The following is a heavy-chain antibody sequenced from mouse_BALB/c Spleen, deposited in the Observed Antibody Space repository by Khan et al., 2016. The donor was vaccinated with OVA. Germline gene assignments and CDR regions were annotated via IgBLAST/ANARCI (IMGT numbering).Heavy chain of an antibody. CDR2: IYPGDGST. J-gene: IGHJ4*01. CDR1: GYTFTSYD. Sequence: VQLEVSGPELVKPGTLVKISCQASGYTFTSYDINWVKQRPGQGLEWIGWIYPGDGSTKYNEKFKGKATLTADKSSSTAYMQLSSLTSDNSAVYFCASEGLRGVGLDYWGQGTSVTVSS. CDR3: ASEGLRGVGLDY. V-gene: IGHV1S56*01. D-gene: IGHD2-4*01.